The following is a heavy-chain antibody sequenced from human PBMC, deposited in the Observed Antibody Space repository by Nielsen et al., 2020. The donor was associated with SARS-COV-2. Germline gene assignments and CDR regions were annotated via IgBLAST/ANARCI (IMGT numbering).Heavy chain of an antibody. Sequence: SVKVSCKASGGTFINSAISWVRQAPGQGLEWVGGIIPIFGPANYVEGFQDRVTISADQSTSTAYMELNSLRSEDTAVYYCLIHDYGDLRPPGHQVDAFDIWGQGTMVTVSS. CDR3: LIHDYGDLRPPGHQVDAFDI. V-gene: IGHV1-69*13. CDR2: IIPIFGPA. J-gene: IGHJ3*02. CDR1: GGTFINSA. D-gene: IGHD4-17*01.